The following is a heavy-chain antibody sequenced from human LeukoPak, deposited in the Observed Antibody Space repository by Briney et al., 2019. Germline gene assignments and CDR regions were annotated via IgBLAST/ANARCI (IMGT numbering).Heavy chain of an antibody. Sequence: SETLSLTCTVSGVSISSGGYYWSWIRQHPGKGLEWIGYIYYSGSTYYNPSLKSRVTISVDTSKNQFSLKLSSVTAADTAVYYCARDRRITSCYHYYYYGMDVWGQGTTVTVSS. CDR1: GVSISSGGYY. CDR2: IYYSGST. V-gene: IGHV4-31*03. D-gene: IGHD2-2*01. CDR3: ARDRRITSCYHYYYYGMDV. J-gene: IGHJ6*02.